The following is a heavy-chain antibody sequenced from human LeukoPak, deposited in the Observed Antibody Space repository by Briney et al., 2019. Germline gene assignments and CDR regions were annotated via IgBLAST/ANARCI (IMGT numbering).Heavy chain of an antibody. V-gene: IGHV3-21*01. J-gene: IGHJ4*02. CDR3: ARGGVSVGGNFDY. CDR1: GFTISSYT. CDR2: ISRSSSYI. D-gene: IGHD4-23*01. Sequence: GGSLRLSCAASGFTISSYTMNWVRQAPGKGLEWVSSISRSSSYIYYADSMKGRFTISRDNANNSLFLQMNSLRAEDTAVYYCARGGVSVGGNFDYWGQGTLVTVSP.